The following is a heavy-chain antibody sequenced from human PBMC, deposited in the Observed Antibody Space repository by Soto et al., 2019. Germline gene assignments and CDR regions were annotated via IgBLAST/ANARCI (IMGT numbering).Heavy chain of an antibody. CDR3: ARAGGSGGYYSRHYYYYGMDV. CDR1: GFTFSSYA. CDR2: ISGSGGST. J-gene: IGHJ6*02. V-gene: IGHV3-23*01. D-gene: IGHD3-10*01. Sequence: GGSLRLSCAASGFTFSSYAMSWVRQAPGKGLEWVSAISGSGGSTYYADSVKGRFTISRDNSKNTLYLQMNSLRAEDTAVYYCARAGGSGGYYSRHYYYYGMDVWGQGTTVTVSS.